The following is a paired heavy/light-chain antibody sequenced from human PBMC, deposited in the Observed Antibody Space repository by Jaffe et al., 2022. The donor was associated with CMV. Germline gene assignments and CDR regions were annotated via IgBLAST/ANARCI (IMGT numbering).Light chain of an antibody. J-gene: IGKJ5*01. CDR3: LQHYSYPFT. V-gene: IGKV1-17*01. Sequence: DIQMTQSPSSLSASVGDIVTITCRASQGIRSDLGWYQQKPGKVPKRLIYGASSLQSGVPSRFSGSGSGTEFTLTISSLQPEDFATYYCLQHYSYPFTFGQGTRLEIK. CDR1: QGIRSD. CDR2: GAS.
Heavy chain of an antibody. J-gene: IGHJ3*02. V-gene: IGHV5-51*01. CDR2: IYPGDSDT. CDR3: ARPPYYYDSSGHYALSAVNPFDI. CDR1: GYSFTTYW. Sequence: EVQLVQSGAEVKKPGESLKISCKGSGYSFTTYWIGWVRQMPGKGLEWMGIIYPGDSDTRYSPSFQGQVTIAVDKSISTAYLQWRSLKASDTAMYYCARPPYYYDSSGHYALSAVNPFDIWGQGTMVTVSS. D-gene: IGHD3-22*01.